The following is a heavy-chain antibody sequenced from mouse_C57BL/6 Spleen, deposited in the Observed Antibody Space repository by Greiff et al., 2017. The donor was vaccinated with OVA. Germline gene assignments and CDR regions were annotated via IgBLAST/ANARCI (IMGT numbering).Heavy chain of an antibody. CDR3: ARLGPITTVVAKDY. CDR2: IEPSDSET. D-gene: IGHD1-1*01. J-gene: IGHJ2*01. CDR1: GYTFTSYW. Sequence: HVQLQPPWAELVRPGSSVKLSCKASGYTFTSYWMHWVQQRPIQGLEWIGNIEPSDSETHYNQKFKDKATLTVDKSSSTAYMQLSSLTSEDSAVYYCARLGPITTVVAKDYWGQGTTLTVSS. V-gene: IGHV1-52*01.